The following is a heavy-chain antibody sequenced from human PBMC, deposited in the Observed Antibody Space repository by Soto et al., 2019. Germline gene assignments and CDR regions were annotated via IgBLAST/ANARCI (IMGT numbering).Heavy chain of an antibody. D-gene: IGHD6-6*01. J-gene: IGHJ4*02. Sequence: GASVQVSCKASGYTFTGYYMHWVRQAPGQGLEWMGWINPNSGGTNYAQKFQGRVTMTRDTSISTAYMELSRLRSDDTAVYYCARGRADIAARRRGPDYYFDYWGQGTLVTVSS. CDR2: INPNSGGT. CDR3: ARGRADIAARRRGPDYYFDY. V-gene: IGHV1-2*02. CDR1: GYTFTGYY.